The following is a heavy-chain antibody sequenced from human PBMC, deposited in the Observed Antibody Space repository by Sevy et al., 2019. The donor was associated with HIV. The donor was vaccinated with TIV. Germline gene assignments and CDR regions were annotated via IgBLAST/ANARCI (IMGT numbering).Heavy chain of an antibody. Sequence: GGSLRLSCAASGFTFSSYAMTWVRQAPGKGLEWVSGISGSGYSTYYGDSVKGRFTISRDNSKNTLYLQMNSLRAEDTAVYYCAKEGGGYNYDSSGLFDYWGQGTLVTVSS. CDR3: AKEGGGYNYDSSGLFDY. D-gene: IGHD3-22*01. CDR2: ISGSGYST. J-gene: IGHJ4*02. V-gene: IGHV3-23*01. CDR1: GFTFSSYA.